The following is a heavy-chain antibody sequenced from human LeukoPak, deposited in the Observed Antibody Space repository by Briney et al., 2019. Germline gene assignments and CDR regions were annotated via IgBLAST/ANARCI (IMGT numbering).Heavy chain of an antibody. V-gene: IGHV3-30*18. CDR3: AELGITMIGGV. CDR1: GFTFRTYA. CDR2: MSHDGVKI. Sequence: GGSLRLSCAASGFTFRTYAMHWVRQAPGKGLEWVAFMSHDGVKIFHADSVKGRFTISRDNSKSILYLQMNSLRAEDTAVYYCAELGITMIGGVWGKGTTVTISS. D-gene: IGHD3-10*02. J-gene: IGHJ6*04.